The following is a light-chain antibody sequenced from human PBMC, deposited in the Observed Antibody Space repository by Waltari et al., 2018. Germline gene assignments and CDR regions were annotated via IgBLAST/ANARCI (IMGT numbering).Light chain of an antibody. CDR1: SSYDRNYNL. V-gene: IGLV2-23*02. J-gene: IGLJ1*01. CDR3: CSYVGLGIYV. CDR2: EVT. Sequence: QSGLTQPASVSVSPGQSITLPCPGTSSYDRNYNLLSWYQKYPGTAPQLLVYEVTTRDAGVSGSYAASKSANTASLTIHGLQSEDEADYYCCSYVGLGIYVFGSGTKVTVL.